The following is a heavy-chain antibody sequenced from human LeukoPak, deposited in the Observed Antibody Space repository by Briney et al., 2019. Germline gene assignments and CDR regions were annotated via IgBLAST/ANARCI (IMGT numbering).Heavy chain of an antibody. J-gene: IGHJ4*02. CDR1: GFTFSSYE. CDR3: ASPRYYDSSGYFDY. CDR2: ISSSGSTI. D-gene: IGHD3-22*01. V-gene: IGHV3-48*03. Sequence: GGSLRLSCAASGFTFSSYEMNWVRQAPGKGLEWVSYISSSGSTIYYADSVKGRFTISRDNAKNSLYLQMNSLRAEYTAVYYCASPRYYDSSGYFDYWGQGTLVTVSS.